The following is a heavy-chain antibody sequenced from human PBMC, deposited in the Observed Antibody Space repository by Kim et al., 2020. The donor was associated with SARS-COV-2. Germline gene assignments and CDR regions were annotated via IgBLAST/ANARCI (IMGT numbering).Heavy chain of an antibody. J-gene: IGHJ6*02. V-gene: IGHV3-30*18. D-gene: IGHD2-2*01. CDR1: GFTFSSYG. CDR3: AKDGDCSSTSCYANYYYGMDV. CDR2: ISYDGSNK. Sequence: GGSLRLSCAASGFTFSSYGMHWVRQAPGKGLEWVAVISYDGSNKYYADSVKGRFTISRDNSKNTLYLQMNSLRAEDTAVYYCAKDGDCSSTSCYANYYYGMDVWGQGTTVTVSS.